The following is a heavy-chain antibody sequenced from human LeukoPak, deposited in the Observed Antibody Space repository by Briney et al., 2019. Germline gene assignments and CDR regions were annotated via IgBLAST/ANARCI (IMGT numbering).Heavy chain of an antibody. CDR3: AKDAQRGFDYSNSLEH. CDR2: IWSNATNQ. D-gene: IGHD4-11*01. J-gene: IGHJ5*02. Sequence: AASLRLSCAASGSTFSHFAMHWVRQAPGKGPEWVAVIWSNATNQYYADSVKGRFTISRDEFRKTVSLQMDGLRGEDTAVYYCAKDAQRGFDYSNSLEHWGQGSLVTVSS. V-gene: IGHV3-33*03. CDR1: GSTFSHFA.